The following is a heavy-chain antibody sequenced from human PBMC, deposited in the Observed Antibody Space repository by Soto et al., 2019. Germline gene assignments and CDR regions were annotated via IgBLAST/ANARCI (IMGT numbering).Heavy chain of an antibody. CDR2: IYYTGTT. CDR3: ASGHDAYKVRY. D-gene: IGHD1-1*01. Sequence: WIWIRQHPGKGLEWIGYIYYTGTTYYNPSLKSRPTISVDTSENHFSLELTSVTAADTAIYFCASGHDAYKVRYWGQGTLVTVSS. V-gene: IGHV4-31*02. J-gene: IGHJ4*02.